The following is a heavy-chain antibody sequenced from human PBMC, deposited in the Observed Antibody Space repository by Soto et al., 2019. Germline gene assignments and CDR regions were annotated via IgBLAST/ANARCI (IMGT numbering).Heavy chain of an antibody. Sequence: QVQLVESGGGAVQPGRSLRLSCVASGFTFSNSGMHWVRQAPGRGLEWVAVTSFDGSNKYYADSVKGRFTISRDNSKNTLYLQMNSLRTEDTAVYYCAKGSVDYWGQGTLVTVSS. CDR1: GFTFSNSG. J-gene: IGHJ4*02. V-gene: IGHV3-30*18. CDR2: TSFDGSNK. CDR3: AKGSVDY. D-gene: IGHD3-3*01.